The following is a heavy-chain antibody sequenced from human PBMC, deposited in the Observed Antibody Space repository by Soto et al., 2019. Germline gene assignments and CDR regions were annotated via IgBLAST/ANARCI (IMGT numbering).Heavy chain of an antibody. CDR3: ERDTAGVRGVYGMDV. CDR2: ISSSSSTI. Sequence: GGSLRLSCAASGFTFSSYSMNWVRQAPGKGLEWVSYISSSSSTIYYADSVKGRFTISRDNAKNSLYLQMNGLRDEDTAVYYCERDTAGVRGVYGMDVWGQGTTVTVSS. D-gene: IGHD3-10*01. CDR1: GFTFSSYS. V-gene: IGHV3-48*02. J-gene: IGHJ6*02.